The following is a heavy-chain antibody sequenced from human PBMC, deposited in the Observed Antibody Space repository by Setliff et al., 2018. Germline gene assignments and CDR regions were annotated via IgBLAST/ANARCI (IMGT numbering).Heavy chain of an antibody. V-gene: IGHV3-21*01. D-gene: IGHD2-15*01. CDR3: ARTCSGSGCYAGLES. Sequence: GGSLRLSCAASGFIFGSDYMGWVRQAPGKGLEWVSSISSTSSYIYYADSVKGRFTISRDNSKNTLSLQMNSLRPEDTAVYYCARTCSGSGCYAGLESWGQGTPVTVSS. CDR2: ISSTSSYI. J-gene: IGHJ4*02. CDR1: GFIFGSDY.